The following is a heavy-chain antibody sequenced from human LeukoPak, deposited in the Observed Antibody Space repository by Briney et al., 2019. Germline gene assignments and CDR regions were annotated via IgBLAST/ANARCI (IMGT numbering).Heavy chain of an antibody. CDR3: ARTDTVTTYYFDY. CDR2: IYTSGST. Sequence: PSETLSLTCTVSGGSISSGSYYWSWIRQPAGKGLEWIGRIYTSGSTNYNPSLKSRVTISVDTSKNQFSLKLSSVTAADTAVYYCARTDTVTTYYFDYWGQGTLVTVSS. D-gene: IGHD4-17*01. CDR1: GGSISSGSYY. J-gene: IGHJ4*02. V-gene: IGHV4-61*02.